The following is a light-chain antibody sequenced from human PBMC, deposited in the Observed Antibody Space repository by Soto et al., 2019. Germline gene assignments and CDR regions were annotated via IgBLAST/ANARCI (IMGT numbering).Light chain of an antibody. J-gene: IGLJ3*02. CDR2: RND. CDR3: AAWDGILSGLV. Sequence: QSVLTQPPSASGTSGQRVAISCSGSSSNIGASYVFWFQQLPGTAPKLVIYRNDQRPSGVPDRFSGSKSGTSASLAISGLQSEDEANYYCAAWDGILSGLVLGGGTQLTVL. V-gene: IGLV1-47*01. CDR1: SSNIGASY.